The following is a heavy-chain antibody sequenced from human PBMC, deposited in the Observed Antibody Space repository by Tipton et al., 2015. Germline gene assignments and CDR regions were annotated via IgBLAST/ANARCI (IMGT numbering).Heavy chain of an antibody. Sequence: TLSLTCTVSGGSIAVDGSYWGWIRQSPGRGLEWIGSISHSGDSHCSPSLVSRVTMSLDSSKNQFSMRLRAVTAADTAVYYCVRRATAWGLIIFDFWGQGTLFTVSS. CDR3: VRRATAWGLIIFDF. V-gene: IGHV4-39*01. CDR1: GGSIAVDGSY. CDR2: ISHSGDS. D-gene: IGHD3/OR15-3a*01. J-gene: IGHJ4*02.